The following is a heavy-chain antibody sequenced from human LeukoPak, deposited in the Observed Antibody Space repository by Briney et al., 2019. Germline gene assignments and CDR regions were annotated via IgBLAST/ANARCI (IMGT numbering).Heavy chain of an antibody. CDR3: AHSPSDAYTNGGRWYFDL. CDR1: GLSLSGDGEG. Sequence: SGPTLVKPTQTLTLTCTFSGLSLSGDGEGVGWIRQPPGKALEWLALIYWDGDQRYTPSLKDRLTVTKDTSKNQLFLRMTNMDPVDTATYFCAHSPSDAYTNGGRWYFDLWGRGTLVTVSS. D-gene: IGHD2-8*01. CDR2: IYWDGDQ. J-gene: IGHJ2*01. V-gene: IGHV2-5*02.